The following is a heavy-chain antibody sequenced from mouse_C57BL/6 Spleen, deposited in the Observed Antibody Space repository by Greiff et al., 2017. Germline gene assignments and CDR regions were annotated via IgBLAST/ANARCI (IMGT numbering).Heavy chain of an antibody. D-gene: IGHD2-3*01. Sequence: EVKVEASGGGLVQPGGSLSLSCAASGFTFTDYYMSWVRQPPGQALEWFGFIRNKANGYTPEYSASLKGRFTLSSDNSHSILYLQRNALRAEDSATYYCARWDGYYGFAYWGQGTLVTVSA. J-gene: IGHJ3*01. CDR3: ARWDGYYGFAY. CDR1: GFTFTDYY. CDR2: IRNKANGYTP. V-gene: IGHV7-3*01.